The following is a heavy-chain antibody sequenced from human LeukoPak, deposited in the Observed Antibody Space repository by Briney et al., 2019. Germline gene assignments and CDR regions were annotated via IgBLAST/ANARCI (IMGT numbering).Heavy chain of an antibody. V-gene: IGHV3-53*01. D-gene: IGHD6-19*01. CDR2: IYSGGST. Sequence: GGSLRLSCAASGFTVSSNYMSWVRQAPGKGLEWVSVIYSGGSTYYADSVKGRFTISRDNSKNTLYLQMNSLRAEDTAVYYCARVEGSSGWYSFGSYYMDVWGKGATVTISS. J-gene: IGHJ6*03. CDR1: GFTVSSNY. CDR3: ARVEGSSGWYSFGSYYMDV.